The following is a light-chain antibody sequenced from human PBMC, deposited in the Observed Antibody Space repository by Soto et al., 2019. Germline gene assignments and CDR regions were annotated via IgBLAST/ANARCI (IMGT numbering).Light chain of an antibody. CDR3: AAWDDSLSGVV. V-gene: IGLV1-47*02. CDR2: NDH. J-gene: IGLJ2*01. CDR1: SSNIGSNF. Sequence: QSVLTQPPSASGTPGQRVTISCSGSSSNIGSNFVYWYQQLPGTVPKLLIYNDHQRPSGVPDRISGSKSGTSASLAISGLRSEDEADYYCAAWDDSLSGVVFGGGTKVTVL.